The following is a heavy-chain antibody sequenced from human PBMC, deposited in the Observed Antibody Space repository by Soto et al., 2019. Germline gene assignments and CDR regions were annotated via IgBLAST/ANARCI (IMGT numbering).Heavy chain of an antibody. D-gene: IGHD3-22*01. V-gene: IGHV3-30*18. CDR2: ISYDGSNK. CDR1: GFTFSSYC. J-gene: IGHJ6*02. Sequence: GGSLRLSCAASGFTFSSYCMHWVRQAPGKGLEWVAVISYDGSNKYYADSVKGRFTISRDNSKNTLYLQMNSLRAEDTAVYYCAKDLYYYDSSGYYPGSGYYYYGMDVWGQGTTVTV. CDR3: AKDLYYYDSSGYYPGSGYYYYGMDV.